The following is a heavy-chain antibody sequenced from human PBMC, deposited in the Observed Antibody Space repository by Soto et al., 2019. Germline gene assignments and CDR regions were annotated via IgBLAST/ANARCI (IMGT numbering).Heavy chain of an antibody. CDR1: GGSISRGGYY. CDR3: ARGVRRRGYDFDY. J-gene: IGHJ4*02. Sequence: QVQLQESGPGLVKPSQTLSLTGTVSGGSISRGGYYWTWIRQYPGKLLVWIGCSYYSGTTYYNPSPRSRVTLSVATSMNQFSLRLTSVTAADTAVYCCARGVRRRGYDFDYWGQGTLVTVSS. D-gene: IGHD3-3*01. CDR2: SYYSGTT. V-gene: IGHV4-31*03.